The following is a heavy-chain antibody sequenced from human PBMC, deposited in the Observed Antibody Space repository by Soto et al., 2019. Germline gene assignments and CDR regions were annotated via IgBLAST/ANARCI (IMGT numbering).Heavy chain of an antibody. CDR2: ISSSSSYI. CDR3: ARDLVYYGSGSY. D-gene: IGHD3-10*01. CDR1: GFTFSSYS. V-gene: IGHV3-21*01. Sequence: GSLRLSCAASGFTFSSYSMNWVRQAPGKGLEWVSSISSSSSYIYYADSVKGRFTISRDNAKNSLYLQMNSLRAEDTAVYYCARDLVYYGSGSYWGQGTTVTVSS. J-gene: IGHJ6*02.